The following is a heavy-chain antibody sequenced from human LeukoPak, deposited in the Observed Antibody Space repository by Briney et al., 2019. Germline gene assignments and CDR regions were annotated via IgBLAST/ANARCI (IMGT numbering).Heavy chain of an antibody. V-gene: IGHV3-23*01. Sequence: GGSLRLSCAVSGITLSNYGMSWDRQAPGKGLEWVAGISDSGRSTNYADSVKGRFTISRDNPKNTLYLQMNSLRAEDTAVYFCAKRGVVIRVILVGFHKEAYYFDSWGQGALVTVSS. D-gene: IGHD2-15*01. CDR3: AKRGVVIRVILVGFHKEAYYFDS. CDR2: ISDSGRST. CDR1: GITLSNYG. J-gene: IGHJ4*02.